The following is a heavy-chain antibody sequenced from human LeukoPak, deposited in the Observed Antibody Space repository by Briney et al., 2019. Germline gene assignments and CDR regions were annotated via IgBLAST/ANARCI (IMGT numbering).Heavy chain of an antibody. V-gene: IGHV4-34*01. Sequence: PSETLSLTCAVYGGSFSGYYWSWIRQPPGKGLEWIGEINHSGSTNYNPSLKSRVTISVDTSKNQFSLKLSSVTAADTAVYYCARVGRFGLYYGSGSYLSYWGQGTLVTVSS. CDR2: INHSGST. D-gene: IGHD3-10*01. CDR1: GGSFSGYY. CDR3: ARVGRFGLYYGSGSYLSY. J-gene: IGHJ4*02.